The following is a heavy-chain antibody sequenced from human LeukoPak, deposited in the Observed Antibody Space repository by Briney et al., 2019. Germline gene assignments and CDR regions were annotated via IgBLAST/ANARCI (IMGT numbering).Heavy chain of an antibody. Sequence: GASVKVSCKASGYTFASYYVHWVRQAPGQGLEWMGVINPGGGSTSYAQKFQGRVTMTRDTSTSTVYMELSSLRSEDTAVYYCTRGDIDYWRQGTLVTVSS. CDR1: GYTFASYY. CDR3: TRGDIDY. V-gene: IGHV1-46*01. CDR2: INPGGGST. J-gene: IGHJ4*02.